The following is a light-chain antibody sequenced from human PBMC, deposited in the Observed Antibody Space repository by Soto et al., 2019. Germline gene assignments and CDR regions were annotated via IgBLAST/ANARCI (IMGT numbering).Light chain of an antibody. J-gene: IGKJ4*01. CDR3: QQYGSSPLT. Sequence: ENVLTQSPGTLSLSPGERATLSCRASQSVSSSYLAWLQHKPGHAPRLLIYGASSRATGIRDRFSGSGSGTAFTLTISRLEPEDFAVYYCQQYGSSPLTFGGGTKVEIK. CDR1: QSVSSSY. V-gene: IGKV3-20*01. CDR2: GAS.